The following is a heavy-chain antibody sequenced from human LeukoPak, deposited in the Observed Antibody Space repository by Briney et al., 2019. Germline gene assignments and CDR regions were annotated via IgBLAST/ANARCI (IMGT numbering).Heavy chain of an antibody. V-gene: IGHV3-53*01. D-gene: IGHD3-10*01. CDR3: ARGPPPYGSGSYPPDY. CDR1: GFIVSSNY. CDR2: IYSGGST. J-gene: IGHJ4*02. Sequence: GGSLRLSCAASGFIVSSNYMSWVRQAPGKGLEWVSVIYSGGSTFYADSVKGRFTISRDNSKNTLYLQMNSLRAEDTAVYYCARGPPPYGSGSYPPDYWGQGTLVTVSS.